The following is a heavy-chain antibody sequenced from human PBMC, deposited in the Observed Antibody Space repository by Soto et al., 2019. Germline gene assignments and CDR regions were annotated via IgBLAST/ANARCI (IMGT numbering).Heavy chain of an antibody. CDR2: IDNAGTDS. Sequence: EVQLVESGGGLVQPGGSLRLSCAASGFTLSGRSMHWVRQAPGKGLVWVPGIDNAGTDSTYADSVKGRFTSSRDNAKNMLYLQMNGLRVEDTAVYYCARGWFGPDVWGKGTTVTVSS. CDR3: ARGWFGPDV. CDR1: GFTLSGRS. V-gene: IGHV3-74*01. J-gene: IGHJ6*04. D-gene: IGHD3-10*01.